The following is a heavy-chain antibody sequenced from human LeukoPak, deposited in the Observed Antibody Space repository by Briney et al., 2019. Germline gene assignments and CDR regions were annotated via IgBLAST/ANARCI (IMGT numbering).Heavy chain of an antibody. V-gene: IGHV1-2*02. D-gene: IGHD2-2*01. CDR2: INPNSGGT. J-gene: IGHJ4*02. Sequence: ASVKVSCKASGYTFTAYYMHWVRQAPGQGLEWMGWINPNSGGTNYAQKFQGRVTMTRDKSISTAYMELSRLRSDDTALYYCAREEGYCSSTSCHIDYWGQGTLVTVSS. CDR1: GYTFTAYY. CDR3: AREEGYCSSTSCHIDY.